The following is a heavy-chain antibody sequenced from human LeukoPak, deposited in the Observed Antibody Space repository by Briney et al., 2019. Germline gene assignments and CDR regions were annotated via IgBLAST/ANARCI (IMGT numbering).Heavy chain of an antibody. D-gene: IGHD3-16*01. CDR2: SIPNFRRT. J-gene: IGHJ6*03. CDR1: GGTFSSYA. V-gene: IGHV1-69*05. CDR3: ARAGRDSNYDFDYHMDV. Sequence: SVKVSCKASGGTFSSYAISWVRQAPGPGLEYLGGSIPNFRRTKYAQKFEGRVTITTDETTAYVELRSLTSEDTAVYYCARAGRDSNYDFDYHMDVWGKGTTVIVSS.